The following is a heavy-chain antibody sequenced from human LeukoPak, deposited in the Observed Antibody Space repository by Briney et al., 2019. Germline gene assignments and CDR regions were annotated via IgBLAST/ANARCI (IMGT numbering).Heavy chain of an antibody. Sequence: PGGSLRLSCAASGFTFSSYAMPWVRQAPGKGLEWVAVISYDGSNKYYADSVKGRFTISRDNSKNTLYLQMNSLRAEDAAVYYCARDLYSYASYYYYGMDVWGQGTTVTVSS. V-gene: IGHV3-30-3*01. CDR2: ISYDGSNK. D-gene: IGHD5-18*01. CDR1: GFTFSSYA. CDR3: ARDLYSYASYYYYGMDV. J-gene: IGHJ6*02.